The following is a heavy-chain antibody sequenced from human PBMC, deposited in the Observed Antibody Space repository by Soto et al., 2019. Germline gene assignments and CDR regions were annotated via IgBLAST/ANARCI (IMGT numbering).Heavy chain of an antibody. Sequence: GASVKVSCKASGYTFTSYDINWVRQATGQGLEWMGWMNPNSGHTGYAQKFQGRVTMTRNTSISTAYMELSSLISEDTAVYYCARDGNYYGSECWGQGTLVTVSS. CDR2: MNPNSGHT. D-gene: IGHD3-10*01. CDR3: ARDGNYYGSEC. CDR1: GYTFTSYD. J-gene: IGHJ4*02. V-gene: IGHV1-8*01.